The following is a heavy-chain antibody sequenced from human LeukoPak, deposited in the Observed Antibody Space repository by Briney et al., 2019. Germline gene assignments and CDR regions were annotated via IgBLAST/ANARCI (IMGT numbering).Heavy chain of an antibody. Sequence: ASVKVSCKASGYTFTSYGISWVRQAPGQGLEWMGWISAYNGNTNYAQKLQGRVTMTTDTSTSTAYMELRSLRSDDTAVYYCARDRYEEQQLVMYYYYGMDVWGQGTTVTVSS. J-gene: IGHJ6*02. V-gene: IGHV1-18*01. CDR2: ISAYNGNT. CDR3: ARDRYEEQQLVMYYYYGMDV. D-gene: IGHD6-13*01. CDR1: GYTFTSYG.